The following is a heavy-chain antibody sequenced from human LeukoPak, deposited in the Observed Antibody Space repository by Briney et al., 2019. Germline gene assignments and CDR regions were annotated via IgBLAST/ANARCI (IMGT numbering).Heavy chain of an antibody. D-gene: IGHD2-2*03. CDR3: ARDSLGWDV. CDR2: IYYSGST. J-gene: IGHJ6*02. CDR1: GGSMNSYY. Sequence: PSATLSLTRSLSGGSMNSYYWSWTRHSPGKGLEWIGYIYYSGSTNYNPSLKSRVTISVDTSKNQFSLKLSSVTAADTAVYYCARDSLGWDVWGQGTTVTVSS. V-gene: IGHV4-59*12.